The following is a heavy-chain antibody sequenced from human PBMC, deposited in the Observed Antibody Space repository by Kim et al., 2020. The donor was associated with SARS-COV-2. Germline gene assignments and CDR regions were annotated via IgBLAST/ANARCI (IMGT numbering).Heavy chain of an antibody. J-gene: IGHJ5*02. CDR2: IYYSGST. CDR1: GGSISSSSYY. Sequence: SETLSLTCTVSGGSISSSSYYWGWIRQPPGKGLEWIGSIYYSGSTYYNPSLKSRVTISVDTSKNQFSLKLSSVTAADTAVYYCASLQGIAVAWGWFDPWGQGTLVTVSS. V-gene: IGHV4-39*01. CDR3: ASLQGIAVAWGWFDP. D-gene: IGHD6-19*01.